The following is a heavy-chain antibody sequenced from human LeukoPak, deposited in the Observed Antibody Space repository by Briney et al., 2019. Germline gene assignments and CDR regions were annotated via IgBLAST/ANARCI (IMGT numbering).Heavy chain of an antibody. J-gene: IGHJ4*02. CDR3: ARGVLSGWAAMAFDY. D-gene: IGHD5-18*01. V-gene: IGHV3-21*01. Sequence: GGSLRLSCAASGFTFSSYSMNWVRQAPGKGLEWVSSISSSSSYIYYADSVKGRFTISRDNAKNSLYLQVNSLRAEDTAVYYCARGVLSGWAAMAFDYWGQGTLVTVSS. CDR2: ISSSSSYI. CDR1: GFTFSSYS.